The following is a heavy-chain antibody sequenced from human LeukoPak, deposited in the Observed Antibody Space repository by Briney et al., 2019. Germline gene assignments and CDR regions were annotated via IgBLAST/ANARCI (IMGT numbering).Heavy chain of an antibody. V-gene: IGHV1-8*03. CDR2: MNPNSGNT. CDR3: ARSRSGSSEEFDY. Sequence: ASVKVSCKDSGHTFTSYDINWVRQATGQGLEWMGWMNPNSGNTGYAQKFQGGVTITRNTSISTAYMELSSLRSEDTAVYYCARSRSGSSEEFDYWGQGTLVTVSS. J-gene: IGHJ4*02. D-gene: IGHD1-26*01. CDR1: GHTFTSYD.